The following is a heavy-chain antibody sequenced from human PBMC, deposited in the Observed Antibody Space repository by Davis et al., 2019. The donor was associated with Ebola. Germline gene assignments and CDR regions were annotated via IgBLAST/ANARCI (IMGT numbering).Heavy chain of an antibody. V-gene: IGHV1-2*04. CDR1: GYTFTGYY. Sequence: ASVKVSCKASGYTFTGYYMHWVRQAPGQGLEWMGWINPNSGGTNYAQNFQGWVTMTRDTSISTAYMELSRLRSDDTAVYYCARVGSTVTTLDYWGQGTLVTVSS. D-gene: IGHD4-11*01. J-gene: IGHJ4*02. CDR3: ARVGSTVTTLDY. CDR2: INPNSGGT.